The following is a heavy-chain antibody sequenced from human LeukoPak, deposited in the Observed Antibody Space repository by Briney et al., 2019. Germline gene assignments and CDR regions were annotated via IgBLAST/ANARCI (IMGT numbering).Heavy chain of an antibody. CDR1: GYTFTSYY. D-gene: IGHD2-2*01. Sequence: GASVKVSRKGSGYTFTSYYMHWVRQAPGQGVEWRGIINPSGGSTSYAQKFQGRVTMTRDTSTRTVYMELSSLRSEDTAVYYCARDPAYQLRYYYYYYMDVWGKGTTVTVSS. CDR2: INPSGGST. V-gene: IGHV1-46*01. J-gene: IGHJ6*03. CDR3: ARDPAYQLRYYYYYYMDV.